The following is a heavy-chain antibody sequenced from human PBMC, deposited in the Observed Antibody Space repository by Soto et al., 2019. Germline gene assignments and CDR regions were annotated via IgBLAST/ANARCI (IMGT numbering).Heavy chain of an antibody. CDR2: INPSGGST. D-gene: IGHD2-2*01. CDR3: ARTYCSSTSCYWALGAFDI. Sequence: ASVKVSCKASGYTFTSYYMHWVRQAPGQGLDLLVIINPSGGSTSYAQKFQGRVTMTRDTSTSTVYMELSSLRSEDTAVYYCARTYCSSTSCYWALGAFDIWGQGTMVTVSS. J-gene: IGHJ3*02. CDR1: GYTFTSYY. V-gene: IGHV1-46*03.